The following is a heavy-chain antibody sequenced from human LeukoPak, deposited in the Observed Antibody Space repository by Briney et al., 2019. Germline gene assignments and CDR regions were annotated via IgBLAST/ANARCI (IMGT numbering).Heavy chain of an antibody. CDR1: GGSISSSSYY. D-gene: IGHD3/OR15-3a*01. CDR2: IYYSGST. V-gene: IGHV4-39*01. CDR3: ARHRDYYFDY. J-gene: IGHJ4*02. Sequence: SQTLSLTCTVSGGSISSSSYYWGWIRQPPGKGLEWIGSIYYSGSTSYNPSLKSRVTISVDTSKNQFSLKLSSVTAADTAVYYCARHRDYYFDYWGQGTLVTVSS.